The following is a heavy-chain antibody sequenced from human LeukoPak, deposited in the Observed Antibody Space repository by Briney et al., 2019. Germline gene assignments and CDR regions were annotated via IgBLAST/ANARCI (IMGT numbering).Heavy chain of an antibody. D-gene: IGHD3-10*01. V-gene: IGHV3-23*01. J-gene: IGHJ6*02. Sequence: PGGSLRLSCAASGFTFSSYAMSWVRQAPGKGLEWVSAISGSGGSTYYADSVKGRFTISRDNPKNTLYLQMNSLRAEDTAVYYCATSMVRGVLIIYYYYGMDVWGQGTTVTVSS. CDR1: GFTFSSYA. CDR3: ATSMVRGVLIIYYYYGMDV. CDR2: ISGSGGST.